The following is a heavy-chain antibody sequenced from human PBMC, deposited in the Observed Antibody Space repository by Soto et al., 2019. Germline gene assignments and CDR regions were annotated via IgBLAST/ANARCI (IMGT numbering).Heavy chain of an antibody. CDR1: GGSIRGSNSY. V-gene: IGHV4-39*01. J-gene: IGHJ4*02. CDR2: VFHTGFT. CDR3: ATSQKGGNWNYFDH. D-gene: IGHD1-20*01. Sequence: PSATLSLTCAVSGGSIRGSNSYCGWLRQSPGKGPEWIGSVFHTGFTSYNPSLESRVSVSVDTSKNQFSLKVSGVSAADTAGYYCATSQKGGNWNYFDHCGQGALVT.